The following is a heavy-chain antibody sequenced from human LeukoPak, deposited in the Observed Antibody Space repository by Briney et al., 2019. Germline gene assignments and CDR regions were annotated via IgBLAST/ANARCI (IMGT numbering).Heavy chain of an antibody. J-gene: IGHJ4*02. Sequence: PGGSRRLSCAASGFTFSSYAMSWVRQAPGKGLEWVSAISGSGGSTYYADSVKGRFTISRDNSKNTLYLQMNSLRAEDTAVYYCAKGSYSNHYLDYWGQGTLVTVSS. CDR3: AKGSYSNHYLDY. CDR1: GFTFSSYA. V-gene: IGHV3-23*01. CDR2: ISGSGGST. D-gene: IGHD4-11*01.